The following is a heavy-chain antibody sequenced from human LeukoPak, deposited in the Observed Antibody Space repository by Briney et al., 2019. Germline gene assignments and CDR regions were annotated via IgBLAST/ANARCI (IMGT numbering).Heavy chain of an antibody. V-gene: IGHV5-51*01. J-gene: IGHJ4*02. CDR3: ARHRKDRSGYYYDY. CDR2: IYPGDSDT. Sequence: GESLKISCKGSGYSFNSYWIGWVRQMPGKGLECMGIIYPGDSDTRYSPSFQGQVTISVDKSISTAYLQWSSLKATDTAMYYCARHRKDRSGYYYDYWGQGTLVTYSS. D-gene: IGHD3-22*01. CDR1: GYSFNSYW.